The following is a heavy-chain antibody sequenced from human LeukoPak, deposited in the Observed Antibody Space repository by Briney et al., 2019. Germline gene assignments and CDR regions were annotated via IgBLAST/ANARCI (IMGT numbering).Heavy chain of an antibody. V-gene: IGHV1-18*01. Sequence: GASVKVSCKASGYTFTSYGISWVRQAPGQGLEWMGLISAYNGNTDYAQKLQGRVTMTTDTSTSTAYMELRSLRSDDTAVYYCARGGVVVPAAGTSIDYWGQGTLVTVSS. D-gene: IGHD2-2*01. CDR2: ISAYNGNT. J-gene: IGHJ4*02. CDR3: ARGGVVVPAAGTSIDY. CDR1: GYTFTSYG.